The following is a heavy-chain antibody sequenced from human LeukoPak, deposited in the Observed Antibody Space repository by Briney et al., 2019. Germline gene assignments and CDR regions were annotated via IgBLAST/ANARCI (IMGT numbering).Heavy chain of an antibody. Sequence: SETLSLTCTVSGGSIISSSYYWGWIRQPPGKGLEWIGSIYYSGSTYQNPSLKSRLTISVDTSKNQLSPKLSSVTAADTAVYYCARLWSGYRPPDYWGQGTLVTVSS. V-gene: IGHV4-39*01. CDR2: IYYSGST. CDR1: GGSIISSSYY. D-gene: IGHD3-3*01. CDR3: ARLWSGYRPPDY. J-gene: IGHJ4*02.